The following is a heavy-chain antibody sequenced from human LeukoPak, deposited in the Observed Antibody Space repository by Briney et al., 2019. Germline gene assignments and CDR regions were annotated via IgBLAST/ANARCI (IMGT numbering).Heavy chain of an antibody. CDR1: GGPFSGYF. V-gene: IGHV4-34*01. CDR3: ARRYYYNLGSFPFDF. Sequence: SETLSLTCAVSGGPFSGYFWSWIRQSSGKGLEWIGEIHNSGTTNYNPSLNSRVTISEDTSKNQFYLNLSSVTAADTAVYYCARRYYYNLGSFPFDFWGRGTLVTVSS. CDR2: IHNSGTT. D-gene: IGHD3-10*01. J-gene: IGHJ4*02.